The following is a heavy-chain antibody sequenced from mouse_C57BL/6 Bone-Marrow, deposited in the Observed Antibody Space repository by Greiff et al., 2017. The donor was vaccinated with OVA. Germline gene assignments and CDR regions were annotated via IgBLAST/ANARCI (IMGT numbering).Heavy chain of an antibody. V-gene: IGHV1-55*01. D-gene: IGHD1-1*01. J-gene: IGHJ3*01. CDR1: GYTFTSYW. CDR2: IYPGSGST. CDR3: ASEEPYYYGSRPWFAY. Sequence: QVQLQQPGAELVKPGASVKMSCKASGYTFTSYWITWVKQRPGQGLEWIGDIYPGSGSTNYNEKFKSKATLTVDTSSSTAYMQLSSLTSEDSAVYYCASEEPYYYGSRPWFAYWGQGTLVTVSA.